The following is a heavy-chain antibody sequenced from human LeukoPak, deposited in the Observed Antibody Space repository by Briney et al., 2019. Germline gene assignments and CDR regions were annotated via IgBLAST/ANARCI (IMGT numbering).Heavy chain of an antibody. CDR2: TYYRSKWYN. CDR1: GDSVSSNSAA. CDR3: ARGTYVDTAMVFLYYYYYKDV. D-gene: IGHD5-18*01. Sequence: SQTLSLTCAISGDSVSSNSAAWNWIRQSPSRGLEWLGRTYYRSKWYNDYAVSVKSRITINPDTSKNQFSLQLNSVTPEDTAVYYCARGTYVDTAMVFLYYYYYKDVWGKGTTVTVSS. J-gene: IGHJ6*03. V-gene: IGHV6-1*01.